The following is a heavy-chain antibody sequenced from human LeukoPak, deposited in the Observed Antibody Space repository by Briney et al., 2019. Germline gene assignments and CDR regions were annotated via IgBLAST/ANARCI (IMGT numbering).Heavy chain of an antibody. CDR3: ARDRVAATDAFDI. Sequence: SVKVSCKASGGTFISYAISWVRQAPGQGLEWMGRIIPIFGTANYAQKFQGRVTITTDESTSTAYMELSRLRCEGPAVYYCARDRVAATDAFDIWGQGTMVTVSS. CDR2: IIPIFGTA. J-gene: IGHJ3*02. CDR1: GGTFISYA. V-gene: IGHV1-69*05. D-gene: IGHD2-15*01.